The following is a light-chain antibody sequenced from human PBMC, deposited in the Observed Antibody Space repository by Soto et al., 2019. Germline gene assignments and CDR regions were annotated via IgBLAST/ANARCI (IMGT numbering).Light chain of an antibody. CDR3: QQYDNLPLT. J-gene: IGKJ4*01. Sequence: IRMTGSPSSFSSSTGDRVTITCRASQGISSYLAWYQQKPGKAPKLLIYDASNLETGVPSRFSGSGSGTDFTFTISSLQPEDIATYYCQQYDNLPLTFGGGTKVDIK. CDR2: DAS. V-gene: IGKV1-33*01. CDR1: QGISSY.